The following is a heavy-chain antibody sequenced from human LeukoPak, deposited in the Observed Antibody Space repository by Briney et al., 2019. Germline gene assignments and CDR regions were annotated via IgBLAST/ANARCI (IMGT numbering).Heavy chain of an antibody. Sequence: PGGSLRLSCAASGITFSSYWMHWVRQAPGKGLVWVSRINSDGSSTTYADSVEGRFTISRDNAKNTLYLQMNSPRAEDTAVYYCARANIPASDFDYWGQGTLVTVSS. D-gene: IGHD6-13*01. CDR1: GITFSSYW. CDR3: ARANIPASDFDY. J-gene: IGHJ4*02. CDR2: INSDGSST. V-gene: IGHV3-74*01.